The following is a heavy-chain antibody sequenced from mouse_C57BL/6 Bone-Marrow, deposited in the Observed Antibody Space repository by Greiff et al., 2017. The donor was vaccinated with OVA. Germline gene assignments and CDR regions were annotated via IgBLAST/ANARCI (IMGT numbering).Heavy chain of an antibody. D-gene: IGHD2-4*01. CDR1: GYTFTSYD. J-gene: IGHJ4*01. CDR2: IYPRDGST. V-gene: IGHV1-85*01. Sequence: VQLKQSGPELVKPGASVKLSCKASGYTFTSYDINWVQQRPGQGLEWIGWIYPRDGSTKYNEKFKGKATLTVDTSSSTAYMELHSLTSEDSAVYFCAKSRYDYDVGYAMDYWGQGTSVTVS. CDR3: AKSRYDYDVGYAMDY.